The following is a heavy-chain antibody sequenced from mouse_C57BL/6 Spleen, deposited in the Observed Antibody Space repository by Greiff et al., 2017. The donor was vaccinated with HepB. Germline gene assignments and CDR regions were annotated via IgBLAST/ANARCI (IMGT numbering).Heavy chain of an antibody. CDR1: GYTFTDYN. Sequence: VQLQQSGPELVKPGASVKMSCKASGYTFTDYNMHWVKQSHGKSLEWIGYINPNNGGTSYNQKVKGKATLTVNKSSSTAYMELRSLTSEDSAVYYCARNDYDVTWFAYWGQGTLVTVSA. CDR2: INPNNGGT. CDR3: ARNDYDVTWFAY. D-gene: IGHD2-4*01. V-gene: IGHV1-22*01. J-gene: IGHJ3*01.